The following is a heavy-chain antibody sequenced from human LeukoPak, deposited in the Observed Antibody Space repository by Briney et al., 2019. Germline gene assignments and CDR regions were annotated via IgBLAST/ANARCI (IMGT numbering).Heavy chain of an antibody. CDR3: ARDLFWSGYPHEPVEDV. V-gene: IGHV1-2*02. CDR1: GYTFTGYY. D-gene: IGHD3-3*01. Sequence: ASVKVSCKASGYTFTGYYMHWVRQAPGQGLEWMGWINPNSGGTNYAQKFQGRVTMTRDTSISTAYMELSRLRSDDTAVYYCARDLFWSGYPHEPVEDVWGKGTTVTVSS. J-gene: IGHJ6*04. CDR2: INPNSGGT.